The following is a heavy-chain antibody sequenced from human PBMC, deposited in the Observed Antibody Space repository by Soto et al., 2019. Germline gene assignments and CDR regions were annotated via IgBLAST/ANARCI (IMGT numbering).Heavy chain of an antibody. CDR1: GGSISSYY. CDR3: SRHSTIAEDY. CDR2: IYYSGST. V-gene: IGHV4-59*08. J-gene: IGHJ4*02. Sequence: SETLSLTCTVSGGSISSYYWSWIRQPPGKGLEWIGYIYYSGSTNYNPSLKSRVTISVDTSKNQFSLKLSSVTAADTAVYYGSRHSTIAEDYWGQGTLVTVSS. D-gene: IGHD6-13*01.